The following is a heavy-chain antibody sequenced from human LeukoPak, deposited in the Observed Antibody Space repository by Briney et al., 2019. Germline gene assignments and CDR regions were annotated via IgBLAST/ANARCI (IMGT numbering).Heavy chain of an antibody. J-gene: IGHJ4*02. CDR2: ISTTGSTI. V-gene: IGHV3-48*03. D-gene: IGHD3-3*01. CDR3: ARSTIFGVVITRGFAN. Sequence: GGSLRLACVASGFTFSSYEMTWVRQAPGKGLEWVSYISTTGSTIYYADSVKGRFTISRDNAKNSLYLQMNSLRAEDTAVYYCARSTIFGVVITRGFANWGQGTLVTVSS. CDR1: GFTFSSYE.